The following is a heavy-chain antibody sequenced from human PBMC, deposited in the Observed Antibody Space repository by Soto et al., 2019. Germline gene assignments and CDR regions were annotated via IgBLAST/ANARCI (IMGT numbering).Heavy chain of an antibody. V-gene: IGHV4-4*07. D-gene: IGHD6-6*01. J-gene: IGHJ4*02. Sequence: SETLSLTCTVSGGSISSYYCSWIRQPAGKGLEWIGRIYTSGSTNYNPSLKSRVTMSVDTSKNQFSLKLSSVTAADTAVYYCASQYSSSSLGLGYWGQGTLVTVSS. CDR2: IYTSGST. CDR1: GGSISSYY. CDR3: ASQYSSSSLGLGY.